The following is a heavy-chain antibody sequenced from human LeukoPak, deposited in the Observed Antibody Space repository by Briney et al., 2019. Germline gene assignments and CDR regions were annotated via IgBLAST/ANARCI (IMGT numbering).Heavy chain of an antibody. CDR1: GFTISSNY. D-gene: IGHD7-27*01. CDR2: LHSGGHT. J-gene: IGHJ2*01. Sequence: GGSLRLSCAASGFTISSNYLSWVRQAPGKGLVWVSALHSGGHTFYADSVRGRFSISRDISKNALYLQMNNLGPEDTALYYCVRGLSGVSSWYFDLWGRGTLVSVS. CDR3: VRGLSGVSSWYFDL. V-gene: IGHV3-53*01.